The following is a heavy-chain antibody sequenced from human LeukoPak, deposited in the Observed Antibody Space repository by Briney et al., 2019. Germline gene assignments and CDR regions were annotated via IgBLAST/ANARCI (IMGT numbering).Heavy chain of an antibody. CDR2: IIAILDTA. D-gene: IGHD5-12*01. J-gene: IGHJ5*02. CDR3: VRSGYDYDWFDP. Sequence: SVKVSCKASGGSFSDYSISRVRQAPGQGLEWMGRIIAILDTAHYAQKFQGRFTITADKSTTTVYMELSSLRSDDTAVYYCVRSGYDYDWFDPWGQGTLVTVSS. CDR1: GGSFSDYS. V-gene: IGHV1-69*08.